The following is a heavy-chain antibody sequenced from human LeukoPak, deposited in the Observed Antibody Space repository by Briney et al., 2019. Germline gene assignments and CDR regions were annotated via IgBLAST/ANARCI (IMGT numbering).Heavy chain of an antibody. Sequence: SETLSLTCTVSGDSISSSSYYWGWIRQPPGKGLEWIGSFYYSGSTYYNPSLKSRVTISVDTSKNQFSLKLSSVTAADTAAYYCARDNSLAAAGTTGFDYWGQGTLVTVSS. J-gene: IGHJ4*02. V-gene: IGHV4-39*07. CDR3: ARDNSLAAAGTTGFDY. CDR2: FYYSGST. D-gene: IGHD6-13*01. CDR1: GDSISSSSYY.